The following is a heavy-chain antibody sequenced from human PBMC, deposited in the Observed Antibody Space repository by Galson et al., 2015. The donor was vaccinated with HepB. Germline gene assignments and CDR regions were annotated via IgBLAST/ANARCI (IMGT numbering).Heavy chain of an antibody. D-gene: IGHD6-19*01. V-gene: IGHV3-53*04. CDR1: GFIFTNHA. Sequence: SLRLSCAASGFIFTNHAMHWIRQAPGKPLESVSVIYNGGTTKYADSVKGRFTISRHSSSNSVYLQMNSLRAEDTAVYYCARAHTNGWLAIEHWGQGTLVTVSS. J-gene: IGHJ1*01. CDR2: IYNGGTT. CDR3: ARAHTNGWLAIEH.